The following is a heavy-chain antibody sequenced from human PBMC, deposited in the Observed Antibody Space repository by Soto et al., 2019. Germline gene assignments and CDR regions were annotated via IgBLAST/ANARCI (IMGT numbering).Heavy chain of an antibody. V-gene: IGHV4-59*12. J-gene: IGHJ4*02. CDR1: GGSISTYY. CDR2: VYHSGTT. CDR3: ASLLQHFDY. Sequence: PSETLSLTCTVSGGSISTYYWSWIRQSPGKGPEWIGYVYHSGTTNYNPSLESRVTMSLDTSKNQFSLKLSAVTAADTAVYYCASLLQHFDYWGQGTLVTVSS. D-gene: IGHD3-10*01.